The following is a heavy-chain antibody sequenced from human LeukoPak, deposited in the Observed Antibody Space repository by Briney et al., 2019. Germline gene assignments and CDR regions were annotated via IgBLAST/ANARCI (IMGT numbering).Heavy chain of an antibody. CDR3: ARDVVAAAGTGYYYYMDV. V-gene: IGHV4-4*07. CDR1: GGSISSYY. J-gene: IGHJ6*03. CDR2: IYTSGST. D-gene: IGHD6-13*01. Sequence: SETLSLTCTVSGGSISSYYWSWIRQPAGKGLEWIGRIYTSGSTNYNPSLKSRVTMSVDTSKNQFSLKLSSVTAADTAVYYCARDVVAAAGTGYYYYMDVWGKGTTVTVSS.